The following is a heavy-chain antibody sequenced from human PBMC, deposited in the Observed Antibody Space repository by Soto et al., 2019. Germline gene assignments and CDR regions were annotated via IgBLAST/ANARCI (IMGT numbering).Heavy chain of an antibody. CDR2: IYTGGST. CDR3: AGYEFWRDGDY. J-gene: IGHJ4*02. D-gene: IGHD3-3*01. V-gene: IGHV3-53*02. CDR1: GFTVSSNY. Sequence: EVQLVETGGGLIQPGGSLRLSCADSGFTVSSNYMSWVRQAPGKGLEWVSVIYTGGSTYYADSVKGRFTISRDNSKNTPYLQRNNLRAEDTAVYYCAGYEFWRDGDYWGQGTLVTVSS.